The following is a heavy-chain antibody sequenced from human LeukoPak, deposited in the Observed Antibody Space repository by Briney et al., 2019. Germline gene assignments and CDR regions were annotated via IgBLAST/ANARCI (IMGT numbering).Heavy chain of an antibody. CDR1: GFTFSSYS. V-gene: IGHV3-21*01. J-gene: IGHJ4*02. CDR3: ARDQKPIAAAANFDY. Sequence: PGGSLRLSCAASGFTFSSYSMNWVRRAPGKGLEWVSSISSSSSYIYYADSVKGRFTISRDNAKNSLYLQMNSLRAEDTAVYYCARDQKPIAAAANFDYWGQGTLVTVSS. D-gene: IGHD6-13*01. CDR2: ISSSSSYI.